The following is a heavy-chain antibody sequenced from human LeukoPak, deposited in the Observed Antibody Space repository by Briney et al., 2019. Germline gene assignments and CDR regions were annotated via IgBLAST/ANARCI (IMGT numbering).Heavy chain of an antibody. CDR2: ISSSGSTI. Sequence: GGSLRLSCAASGFTFSDYYMSWIRQAPGKGLEWVSYISSSGSTIYYADSVKGRFTIPRDNAKNSLYLQMNSLRAEDTAVYYCARDGGYCSGGSCYSSYYYGMDVWGQGTTVTVSS. V-gene: IGHV3-11*04. J-gene: IGHJ6*02. D-gene: IGHD2-15*01. CDR1: GFTFSDYY. CDR3: ARDGGYCSGGSCYSSYYYGMDV.